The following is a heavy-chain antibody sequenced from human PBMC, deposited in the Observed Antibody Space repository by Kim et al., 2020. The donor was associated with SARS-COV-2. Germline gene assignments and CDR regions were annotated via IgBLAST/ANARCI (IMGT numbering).Heavy chain of an antibody. Sequence: NYAQKFQGRVTMTRDTSISTAYMELSRLRSDDTAVYYCARVFPHLLPDYWGQGTLVTVSS. CDR3: ARVFPHLLPDY. V-gene: IGHV1-2*02. J-gene: IGHJ4*02.